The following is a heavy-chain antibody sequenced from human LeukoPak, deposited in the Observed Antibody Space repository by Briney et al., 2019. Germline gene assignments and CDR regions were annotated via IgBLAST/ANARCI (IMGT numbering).Heavy chain of an antibody. D-gene: IGHD6-19*01. J-gene: IGHJ4*02. Sequence: GGSLRLSCAASGFTFSSYAMHWVRQVPGKGLEWVAVISYDGSNKYYADSVKGRFTISRDNSKNTLYLQMNSLRAEDTAVYYCARGGLAVAGTMVYWGQGTLVTVSS. CDR2: ISYDGSNK. CDR3: ARGGLAVAGTMVY. V-gene: IGHV3-30*04. CDR1: GFTFSSYA.